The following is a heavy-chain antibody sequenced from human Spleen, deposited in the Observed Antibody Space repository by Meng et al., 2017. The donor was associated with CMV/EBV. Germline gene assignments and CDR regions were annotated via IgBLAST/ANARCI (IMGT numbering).Heavy chain of an antibody. CDR2: INPNSGDT. D-gene: IGHD4-17*01. J-gene: IGHJ5*02. CDR1: GDTFTDYY. V-gene: IGHV1-2*02. Sequence: QVQRVQSWADLRKPGASVKVSCKASGDTFTDYYMHWVRQAPGQGLEWMGCINPNSGDTNYAQKFQGRVTMTRDTSISTAYMELSRLRSDDTAVYYCTRDAHLTTVTPNWFDPWGQGTLVTVSS. CDR3: TRDAHLTTVTPNWFDP.